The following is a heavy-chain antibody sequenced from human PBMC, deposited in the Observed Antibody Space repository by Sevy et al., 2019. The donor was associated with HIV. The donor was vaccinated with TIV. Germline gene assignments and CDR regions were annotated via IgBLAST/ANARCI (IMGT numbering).Heavy chain of an antibody. CDR2: LIGGGSRT. CDR1: GFPFSNFA. D-gene: IGHD2-8*02. J-gene: IGHJ6*02. Sequence: GGSLRLSCAASGFPFSNFAMIWVRQAPGKGLEWVSTLIGGGSRTYYADSVTGRFIISRDNSRNTLYLQMNSLRAEDTAIYYSAKRRVQSGLSGGGANYGMDVCGRGTTVTVSS. CDR3: AKRRVQSGLSGGGANYGMDV. V-gene: IGHV3-23*01.